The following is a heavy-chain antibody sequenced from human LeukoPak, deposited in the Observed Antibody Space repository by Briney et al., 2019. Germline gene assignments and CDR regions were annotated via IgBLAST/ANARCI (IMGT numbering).Heavy chain of an antibody. CDR1: GYTFTSYD. CDR3: ARTLGYCSSTSCYSRFDAFDI. V-gene: IGHV1-8*03. D-gene: IGHD2-2*01. CDR2: MNPNSGNT. J-gene: IGHJ3*02. Sequence: GASVKVSCKASGYTFTSYDINWVRQATGQGLEWMGWMNPNSGNTGYAQKFQGRVTITRNTSISTAYMELSSLRSEDTAVYYCARTLGYCSSTSCYSRFDAFDIWGQGTMVTVSS.